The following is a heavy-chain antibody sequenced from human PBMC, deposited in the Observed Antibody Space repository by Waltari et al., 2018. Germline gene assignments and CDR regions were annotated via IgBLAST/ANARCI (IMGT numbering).Heavy chain of an antibody. V-gene: IGHV3-21*01. D-gene: IGHD1-26*01. CDR3: AKQAIGATRRYFYMDV. Sequence: EVQLVESGGGLVKPGGSLRLSCAASGFTFSSYSMNWVRQAPGKGLEWVSSISSSSSYIYYADSVKGRFTISRDNSNKTLYLQMNSLRAEDTAVYYCAKQAIGATRRYFYMDVWGKGTTVTVSS. CDR1: GFTFSSYS. J-gene: IGHJ6*03. CDR2: ISSSSSYI.